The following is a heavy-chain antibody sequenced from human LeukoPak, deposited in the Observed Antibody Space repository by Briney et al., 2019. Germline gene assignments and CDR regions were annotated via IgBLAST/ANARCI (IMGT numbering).Heavy chain of an antibody. CDR1: GFTFSSYA. Sequence: GGSLRLSCAASGFTFSSYAMHWVRQAPGKGLEWVAVISYDGSNKYYADSVRGRFTISRDNSKNTLYLQMNSLRAEDAAVYYCAGSGIDSMDYYGMDVWGQGTTVTVSS. V-gene: IGHV3-30-3*01. D-gene: IGHD1-26*01. CDR2: ISYDGSNK. J-gene: IGHJ6*02. CDR3: AGSGIDSMDYYGMDV.